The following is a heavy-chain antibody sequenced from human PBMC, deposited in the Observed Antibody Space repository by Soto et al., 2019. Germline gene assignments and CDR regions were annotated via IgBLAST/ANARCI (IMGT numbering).Heavy chain of an antibody. D-gene: IGHD3-9*01. J-gene: IGHJ4*02. CDR2: IAGSTFTT. Sequence: EVQLLESGGGLVQPGGSLRLSCTASGFPFSSSAMNWVRQAPGKGLEWVSGIAGSTFTTYYADSVQGRFTIARDNSRNTLYMELNSRRASDTDVYYCARPDVRDLDWLFRLDYWGQGALVTVSS. CDR1: GFPFSSSA. CDR3: ARPDVRDLDWLFRLDY. V-gene: IGHV3-23*01.